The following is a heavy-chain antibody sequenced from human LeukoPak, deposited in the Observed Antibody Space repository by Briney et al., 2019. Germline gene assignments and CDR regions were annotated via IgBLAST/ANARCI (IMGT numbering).Heavy chain of an antibody. CDR1: GGSISTYY. J-gene: IGHJ6*02. V-gene: IGHV4-4*07. D-gene: IGHD3-9*01. CDR3: ARDDFEYSVHYGMDV. CDR2: VYRCGNT. Sequence: SETLSLTCSVSGGSISTYYWSWIRQPAGKGLEGIGRVYRCGNTNYNPSLKSRVTMSVDTSKNQISLRLRSVTAADTAVYYCARDDFEYSVHYGMDVWGQGTTVTVSS.